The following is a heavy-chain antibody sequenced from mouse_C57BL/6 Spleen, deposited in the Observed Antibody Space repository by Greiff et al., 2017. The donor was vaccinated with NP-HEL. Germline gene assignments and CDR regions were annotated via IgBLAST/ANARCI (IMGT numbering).Heavy chain of an antibody. V-gene: IGHV3-6*01. J-gene: IGHJ3*01. CDR1: GYSITSGYY. CDR3: ARTDYYGSSSFAY. D-gene: IGHD1-1*01. Sequence: ESGPGLVKPSQSLSLTCSVPGYSITSGYYWHWIRQFPGNKLEWMGYISYDGSNNYNPSLKNRISITRDTSKNQFCLKLNSVTTEDTATYYCARTDYYGSSSFAYWGQGTLVTVSA. CDR2: ISYDGSN.